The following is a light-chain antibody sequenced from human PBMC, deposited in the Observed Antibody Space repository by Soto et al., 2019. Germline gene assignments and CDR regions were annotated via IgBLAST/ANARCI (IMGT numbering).Light chain of an antibody. CDR3: QQSYGTPLT. CDR1: QNIATY. V-gene: IGKV1-39*01. J-gene: IGKJ4*01. Sequence: DIQMTQSPSSLSASVGDRVTITCRASQNIATYLNWYQQKPGKAPKLLISVASSLQSGVPLRFSGSASGTDFTLTISSLQPEDFATYYCQQSYGTPLTFGGGTKLQIK. CDR2: VAS.